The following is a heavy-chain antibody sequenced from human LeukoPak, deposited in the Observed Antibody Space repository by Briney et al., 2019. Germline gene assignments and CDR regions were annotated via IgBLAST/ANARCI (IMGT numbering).Heavy chain of an antibody. CDR1: GYTFTSYD. CDR3: AVYDSSGYYYSNDAFDI. J-gene: IGHJ3*02. Sequence: ASVKVSCTASGYTFTSYDINWVRQATGQGLEWMGWMNPNSGNTGYAQKFQGRVTMTRNTSISTAYMELSSLRSEDTAVYYCAVYDSSGYYYSNDAFDIWGQGTMVPVSS. D-gene: IGHD3-22*01. V-gene: IGHV1-8*01. CDR2: MNPNSGNT.